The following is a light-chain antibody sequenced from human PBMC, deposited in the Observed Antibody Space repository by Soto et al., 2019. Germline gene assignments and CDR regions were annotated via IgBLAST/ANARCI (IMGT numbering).Light chain of an antibody. J-gene: IGLJ2*01. CDR2: LEGSGSY. CDR1: SGHSSYI. V-gene: IGLV4-60*02. CDR3: ETWDSNTHCVV. Sequence: QAVVTQSSSASASLGSSVKLTCTLSSGHSSYIIAWHQQQPGKAPRYLMKLEGSGSYNKGSGVPDRFSGSSSGADRYLTISNLQFEDEADYYCETWDSNTHCVVFGGGTKLTVL.